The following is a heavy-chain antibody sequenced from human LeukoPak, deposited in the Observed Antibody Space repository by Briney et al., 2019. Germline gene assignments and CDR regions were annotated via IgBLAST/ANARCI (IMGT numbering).Heavy chain of an antibody. CDR2: ISSNSSTV. V-gene: IGHV3-48*04. J-gene: IGHJ3*02. CDR1: GFTFSSYS. Sequence: GGSLRLSCAASGFTFSSYSMYWVRQAPGKGLEWVSCISSNSSTVYYAEYVKGRFTITRDNAKNTVYMELNSLRAEDTAVYYCARGRMCDIWRQGAKVTVSS. CDR3: ARGRMCDI.